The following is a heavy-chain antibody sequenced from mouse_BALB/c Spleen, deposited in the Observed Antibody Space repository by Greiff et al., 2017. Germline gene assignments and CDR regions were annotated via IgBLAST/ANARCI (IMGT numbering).Heavy chain of an antibody. D-gene: IGHD1-1*01. CDR1: GYTFTSYW. V-gene: IGHV1-87*01. CDR3: ASYYYGRSYFDY. Sequence: VQLQQSGAELARPGASVKLSCKASGYTFTSYWMQWVKQRPGQGLEWIGAIYPGDGDTRYTQKFKGKATLTADKSSSTAYMQLSSLASEDSAVYYCASYYYGRSYFDYWGQGTTLTVSA. J-gene: IGHJ2*01. CDR2: IYPGDGDT.